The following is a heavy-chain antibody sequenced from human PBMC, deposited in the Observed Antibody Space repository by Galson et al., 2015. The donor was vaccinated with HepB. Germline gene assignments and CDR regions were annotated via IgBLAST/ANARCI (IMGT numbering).Heavy chain of an antibody. D-gene: IGHD6-13*01. Sequence: SLRLSCAASGFTFSNAWMSWVRQAPGKGLEWVGRIKSKTDGGTTDYAAPVKGRFTISRDDSKNTLYLQMNSLKTEDTAVYYCTTEEAAGQFDYWGQGTLVTVSS. CDR3: TTEEAAGQFDY. CDR2: IKSKTDGGTT. J-gene: IGHJ4*02. V-gene: IGHV3-15*01. CDR1: GFTFSNAW.